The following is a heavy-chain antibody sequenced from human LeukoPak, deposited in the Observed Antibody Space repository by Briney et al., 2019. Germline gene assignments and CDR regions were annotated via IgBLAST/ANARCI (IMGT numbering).Heavy chain of an antibody. CDR3: ARQRSGQWLVQGGLDY. D-gene: IGHD6-19*01. CDR1: GYSFTSYW. V-gene: IGHV5-51*01. Sequence: GESLKISCKGSGYSFTSYWIGWVRQMPGKGLEWMGIIYPGDSDTRYSPSFQGQVTISADKSISTAYLQWSSLKASDTAMYYCARQRSGQWLVQGGLDYWGQGTLVTVSP. CDR2: IYPGDSDT. J-gene: IGHJ4*02.